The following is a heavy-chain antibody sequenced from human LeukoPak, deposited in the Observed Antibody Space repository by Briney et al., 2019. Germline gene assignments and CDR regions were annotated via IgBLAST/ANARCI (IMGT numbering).Heavy chain of an antibody. V-gene: IGHV4-34*01. CDR2: INHSGST. Sequence: SETLSLTCAVYGGSFSGYYWSWIRQPPGKGLEWIGEINHSGSTNYNPPLKSRVTISVDTSKNQFSLKLSSVTAADTAVYYCARGSTESYSSWLYYYYGMDVWGQGTTVTVSS. J-gene: IGHJ6*02. CDR1: GGSFSGYY. D-gene: IGHD6-13*01. CDR3: ARGSTESYSSWLYYYYGMDV.